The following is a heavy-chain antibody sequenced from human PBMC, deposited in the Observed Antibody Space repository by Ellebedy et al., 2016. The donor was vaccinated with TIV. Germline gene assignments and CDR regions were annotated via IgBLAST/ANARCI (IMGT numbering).Heavy chain of an antibody. Sequence: GESLKISCAVSGLTLSDHFMHWVRQAPGKGLVWVSRISSDGSYTSYADSVKGRFTISRDNAKNTLYLQMNSLRAEDTAVYYCAKAPSRGGGWDCWGQGILVTVSS. CDR1: GLTLSDHF. V-gene: IGHV3-74*01. CDR3: AKAPSRGGGWDC. D-gene: IGHD2-15*01. CDR2: ISSDGSYT. J-gene: IGHJ4*02.